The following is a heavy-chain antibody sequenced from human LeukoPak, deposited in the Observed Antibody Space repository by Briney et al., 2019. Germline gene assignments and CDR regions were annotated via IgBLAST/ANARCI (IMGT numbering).Heavy chain of an antibody. D-gene: IGHD4-17*01. CDR2: ISGSGVYT. Sequence: GGSLRLSCAASGFTFDSYGMNWVRQAPGKGLEWVSGISGSGVYTYYADSVKGRFTISRDNSKNTLYLVMNSLRAEDTAVYYCAKESTVTPGNVNWFDTWGQGTLVTVSS. J-gene: IGHJ5*02. CDR1: GFTFDSYG. V-gene: IGHV3-23*01. CDR3: AKESTVTPGNVNWFDT.